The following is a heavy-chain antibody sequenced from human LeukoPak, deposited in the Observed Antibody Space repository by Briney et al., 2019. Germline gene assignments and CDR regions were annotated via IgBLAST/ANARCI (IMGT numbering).Heavy chain of an antibody. Sequence: PSETLSLTCTVSGGSISSSSYYWGWIRQPPGKGLEWIGSIYYSGSTYYNPSLKSRVTISVDTSKNRFSLKLSSVTAADTAVYYCARHPHYGSGSYRNYNWFDPWGQGTLVTVSS. J-gene: IGHJ5*02. V-gene: IGHV4-39*01. CDR2: IYYSGST. CDR3: ARHPHYGSGSYRNYNWFDP. D-gene: IGHD3-10*01. CDR1: GGSISSSSYY.